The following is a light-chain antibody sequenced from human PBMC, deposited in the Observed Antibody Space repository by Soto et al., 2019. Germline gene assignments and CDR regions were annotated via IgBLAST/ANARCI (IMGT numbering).Light chain of an antibody. J-gene: IGKJ5*01. Sequence: EIVLTQSPGTLSLSPGERATLSCRASQSLTTNYLAWYQQKPGQAPRLLIYDASNRATGIPARFSGSGSGTDFTLTISSLEPEDFAVYYCQQRSNWPPSITFGQGTGLEIK. CDR1: QSLTTNY. CDR3: QQRSNWPPSIT. V-gene: IGKV3-11*01. CDR2: DAS.